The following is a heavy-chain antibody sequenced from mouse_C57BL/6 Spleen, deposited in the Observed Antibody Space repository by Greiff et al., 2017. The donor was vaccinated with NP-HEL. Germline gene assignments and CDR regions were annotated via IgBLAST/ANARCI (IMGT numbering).Heavy chain of an antibody. CDR1: GFTFSSYT. Sequence: EVQGVESGGGLVKPGGSLKLSCAASGFTFSSYTMSWVRQTPEKRLEWVATISGGGGNTYYPDSVKGRFTISRDNAKNTLYLQMSSLRSEDTALYYCARQLGDYWGQGTTLTVSS. J-gene: IGHJ2*01. CDR2: ISGGGGNT. V-gene: IGHV5-9*01. CDR3: ARQLGDY.